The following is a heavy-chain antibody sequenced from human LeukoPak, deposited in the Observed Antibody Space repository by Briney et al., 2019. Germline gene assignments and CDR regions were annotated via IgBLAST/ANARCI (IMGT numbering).Heavy chain of an antibody. J-gene: IGHJ4*02. CDR3: ARERGIVAVPAAIFAPTWGARGTFDY. CDR2: IIPIFGTA. D-gene: IGHD2-2*01. Sequence: SSVKVSCKASGGTFSSYAISWVRQAPGQGLEWMGGIIPIFGTANYAQKFQGRVTITADESTSTAYMELSSLRSEDTAVYYCARERGIVAVPAAIFAPTWGARGTFDYLGQGTLVTVSS. V-gene: IGHV1-69*01. CDR1: GGTFSSYA.